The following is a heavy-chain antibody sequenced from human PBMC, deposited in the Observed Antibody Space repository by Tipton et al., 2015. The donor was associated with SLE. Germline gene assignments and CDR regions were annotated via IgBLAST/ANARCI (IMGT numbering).Heavy chain of an antibody. CDR3: ARDQGGYSGYDPTS. CDR2: IYYSGST. J-gene: IGHJ4*02. CDR1: GGSISSYY. D-gene: IGHD5-12*01. Sequence: TLSLTCTVSGGSISSYYWSWIRQPPGKGLEWIGYIYYSGSTNYNPSLKSRVTISVDTSKNQFSLKLSSVTAADTAVYYCARDQGGYSGYDPTSWGQGTLVTVSS. V-gene: IGHV4-59*12.